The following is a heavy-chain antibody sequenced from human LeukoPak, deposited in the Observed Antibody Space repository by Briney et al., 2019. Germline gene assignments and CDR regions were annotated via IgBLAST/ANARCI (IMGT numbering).Heavy chain of an antibody. CDR3: ARQKWELPPKFDY. V-gene: IGHV4-59*08. J-gene: IGHJ4*02. CDR1: GGSIGSYY. Sequence: PSETLSLTCTVSGGSIGSYYWSWIRQPPGKGLEWIGYIYYSGSTNYNPSLKSRVTISVDTSKNQFSLKLSSVTAADTAVYYCARQKWELPPKFDYWGQGTLVTVSS. CDR2: IYYSGST. D-gene: IGHD1-26*01.